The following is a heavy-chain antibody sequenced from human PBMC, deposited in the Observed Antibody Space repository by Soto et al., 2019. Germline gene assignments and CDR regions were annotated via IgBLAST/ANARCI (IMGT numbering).Heavy chain of an antibody. CDR3: ARGIGYCSSINCYSSRRLRFDS. CDR1: GGSFSGYY. Sequence: PSETLSLTCAVYGGSFSGYYWTWIRQSPEKGLEWIGEVNHSGTTYYNPSLKTRVTISVHTPKNQFSLKMSSVTAADTAVYYCARGIGYCSSINCYSSRRLRFDSWGRGTLVTVSS. V-gene: IGHV4-34*01. CDR2: VNHSGTT. J-gene: IGHJ4*02. D-gene: IGHD2-2*01.